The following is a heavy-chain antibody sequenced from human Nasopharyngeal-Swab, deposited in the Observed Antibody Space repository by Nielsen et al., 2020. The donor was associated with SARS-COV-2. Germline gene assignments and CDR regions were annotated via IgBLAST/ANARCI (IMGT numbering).Heavy chain of an antibody. CDR2: IFSNDEK. CDR3: ARISNSGLLYYFDY. D-gene: IGHD1-26*01. Sequence: SGPTLVKPTETLTLTCTVSGFSPSNARMGVSWIRQPPGKALEWLAHIFSNDEKSYSTSLKSRLTISRDTSKSQVVLSMTNMDPVDTATYCCARISNSGLLYYFDYWGQGTLVTVSS. CDR1: GFSPSNARMG. V-gene: IGHV2-26*01. J-gene: IGHJ4*02.